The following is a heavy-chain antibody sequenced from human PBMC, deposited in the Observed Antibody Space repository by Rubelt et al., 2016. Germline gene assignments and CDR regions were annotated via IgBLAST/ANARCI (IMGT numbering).Heavy chain of an antibody. CDR3: ATASPYCSGGSCY. J-gene: IGHJ4*02. D-gene: IGHD2-15*01. Sequence: QVQLVQSGAEVKKPGASVKVSCKASGYTFTSYDINWVRQATGQGLEWMGWMNPNSGNTGYAQKFQGRVTMTEDTSTDTAYMELSSLRSEDTAVYYCATASPYCSGGSCYWGQGTLVTVSS. CDR2: MNPNSGNT. CDR1: GYTFTSYD. V-gene: IGHV1-8*01.